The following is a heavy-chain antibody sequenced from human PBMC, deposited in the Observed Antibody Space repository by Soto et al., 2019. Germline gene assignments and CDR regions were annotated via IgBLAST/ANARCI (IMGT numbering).Heavy chain of an antibody. V-gene: IGHV3-15*01. Sequence: PGGSLRLSCAASGFTFSNAWMSWVRQAPGKGLEWVGRIKSKTDGGTTDYAAPVKGRFTISRDDSKNTLYLQMNSLRAEDTAVYYCARDTLSWGFGELLFNAPNYYYYGMDVWGQGTTVTVSS. CDR2: IKSKTDGGTT. CDR3: ARDTLSWGFGELLFNAPNYYYYGMDV. J-gene: IGHJ6*02. CDR1: GFTFSNAW. D-gene: IGHD3-10*01.